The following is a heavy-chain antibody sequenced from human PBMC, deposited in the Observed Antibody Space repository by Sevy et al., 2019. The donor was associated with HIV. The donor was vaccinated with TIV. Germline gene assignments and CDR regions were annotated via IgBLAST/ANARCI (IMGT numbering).Heavy chain of an antibody. CDR2: ISWNSGSM. CDR3: AKGVSGGNSGAAFDY. CDR1: GFTFGNYA. Sequence: GGSLRLSCAGSGFTFGNYAMYWVRQSPGKGLEWVSGISWNSGSMGYADAVEGRFTNSRDNAKNSLHLEMNSLRPEDTALYYCAKGVSGGNSGAAFDYWGQGTRVTVSS. J-gene: IGHJ4*02. D-gene: IGHD2-15*01. V-gene: IGHV3-9*01.